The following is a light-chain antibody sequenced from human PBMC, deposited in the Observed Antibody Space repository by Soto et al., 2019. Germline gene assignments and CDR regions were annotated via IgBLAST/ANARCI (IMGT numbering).Light chain of an antibody. CDR1: RSDVGGYNY. V-gene: IGLV2-14*01. Sequence: QSVLTQPASVSGSPGQSITISCTGTRSDVGGYNYVSWYQQFPGKAPKLMIYEVTNRPSGVSNRFSGSKSGNTASLIISGLQTEDEADYYCCSYAGSYTFLVVFGGGTKLTVL. CDR2: EVT. J-gene: IGLJ2*01. CDR3: CSYAGSYTFLVV.